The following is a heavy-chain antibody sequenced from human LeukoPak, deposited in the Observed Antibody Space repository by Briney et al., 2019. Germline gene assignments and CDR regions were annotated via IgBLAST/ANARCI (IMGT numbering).Heavy chain of an antibody. D-gene: IGHD2-15*01. CDR3: ARQYCSGGNCYHFDY. Sequence: SETLSLTCTVSGGSISSRNWWSWVRQPPGKGLEWIGEIYHSGNTNYNPSLKSRVSISVDKAKNQFSLKMSSVTAADTAVYYCARQYCSGGNCYHFDYWGQGTLVTVSS. V-gene: IGHV4-4*02. CDR1: GGSISSRNW. CDR2: IYHSGNT. J-gene: IGHJ4*02.